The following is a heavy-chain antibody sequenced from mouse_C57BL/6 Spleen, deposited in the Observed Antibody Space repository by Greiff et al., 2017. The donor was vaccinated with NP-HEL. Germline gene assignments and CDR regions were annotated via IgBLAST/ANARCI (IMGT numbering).Heavy chain of an antibody. V-gene: IGHV5-9-1*02. CDR3: TRGGYYGSSPAWFAY. CDR2: ISSGGDYI. Sequence: DVKLVESGEGLVKPGGSLKLSCAASGFTFSSYAMSWVRQTPEKRLEWVAYISSGGDYIYYADTVKGRFTISRDNARNTLYLQMSSLKSEDTALYYCTRGGYYGSSPAWFAYWGQGTLVTVSA. CDR1: GFTFSSYA. D-gene: IGHD1-1*01. J-gene: IGHJ3*01.